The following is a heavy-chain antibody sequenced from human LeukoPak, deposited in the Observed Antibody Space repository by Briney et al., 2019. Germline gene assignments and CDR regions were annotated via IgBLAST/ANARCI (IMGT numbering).Heavy chain of an antibody. V-gene: IGHV3-9*01. Sequence: GGSLRLSCAASGFTFDDYAMHWVRQAPGKGLEWVSGISWNSGSIGYADSVKGRFTISRDNAKDSLYLQMNSLRAEDTALHYCAKDILRYFDLYYFDYWGQGTLVTVSS. J-gene: IGHJ4*02. CDR2: ISWNSGSI. CDR3: AKDILRYFDLYYFDY. CDR1: GFTFDDYA. D-gene: IGHD3-9*01.